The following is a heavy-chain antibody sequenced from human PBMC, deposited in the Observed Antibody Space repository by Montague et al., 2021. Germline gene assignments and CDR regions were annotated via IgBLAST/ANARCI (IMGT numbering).Heavy chain of an antibody. J-gene: IGHJ1*01. CDR2: YFHDTT. Sequence: SETLSLTCIVSGGSISSNYFWSCFLQPLAEELLWFGEYFHDTTTSSPYLSGRLTVSMDTSTNQFSLKLSSVTAADTAIYYCAVGSESAWELLHHWGQGILVTVSS. CDR3: AVGSESAWELLHH. D-gene: IGHD1-26*01. CDR1: GGSISSNYF. V-gene: IGHV4-4*02.